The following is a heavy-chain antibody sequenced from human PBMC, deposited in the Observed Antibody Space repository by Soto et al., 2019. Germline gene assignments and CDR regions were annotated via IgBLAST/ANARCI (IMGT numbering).Heavy chain of an antibody. V-gene: IGHV1-69*13. CDR3: ARGITMVRGVIGEYYYYGMDV. D-gene: IGHD3-10*01. CDR1: GGTFSSYA. Sequence: SVKVSCKASGGTFSSYAISWVRQAPGQGLEWLGGIIPIFGTANYAQKFQGRVTITADESTSTAYMELSSLRSEDTAVYYCARGITMVRGVIGEYYYYGMDVWGQ. J-gene: IGHJ6*02. CDR2: IIPIFGTA.